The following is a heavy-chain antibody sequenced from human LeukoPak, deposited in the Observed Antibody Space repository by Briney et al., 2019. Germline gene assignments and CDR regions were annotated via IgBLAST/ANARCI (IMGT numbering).Heavy chain of an antibody. Sequence: GGSLRLSCAASGFTFSNYGMHWVRQAPGKGPEWMAVISYDGSHKFYTDSVKGRFTISRDNSKNTLYLQMNSLRVEDTAVYYCARGRPHGNDYWGQGTLVTVSS. CDR1: GFTFSNYG. J-gene: IGHJ4*02. CDR2: ISYDGSHK. D-gene: IGHD4-23*01. V-gene: IGHV3-30*03. CDR3: ARGRPHGNDY.